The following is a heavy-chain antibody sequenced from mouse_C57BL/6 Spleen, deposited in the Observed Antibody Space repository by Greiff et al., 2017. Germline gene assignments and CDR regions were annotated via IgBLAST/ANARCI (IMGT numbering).Heavy chain of an antibody. D-gene: IGHD2-10*01. V-gene: IGHV1-64*01. CDR2: IHPNSGST. CDR1: GYTFTSYW. CDR3: ASYYRNCDFAY. Sequence: QVQLQQPGAELVKPGASVKLSCKASGYTFTSYWMHWVKQRPGQGLEWIGMIHPNSGSTNYNEKFKSKATLTVDKSSSTAYMQLSSLTSEDSAVYYCASYYRNCDFAYWGQGTLVTVSA. J-gene: IGHJ3*01.